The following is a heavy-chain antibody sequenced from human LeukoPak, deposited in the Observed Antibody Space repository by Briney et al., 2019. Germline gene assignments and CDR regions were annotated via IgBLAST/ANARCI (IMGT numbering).Heavy chain of an antibody. CDR3: ARVTIAPGY. J-gene: IGHJ4*02. D-gene: IGHD6-25*01. CDR2: ISSSSSTI. V-gene: IGHV3-48*01. CDR1: GFTFSSYS. Sequence: PGGSLRLSCAASGFTFSSYSMNWVRQAPGQGLEWVSYISSSSSTIYYADSVKGRFTISRNNAKNSLYLQMNSLRAEDTAVYYCARVTIAPGYWGQGTLVTVSS.